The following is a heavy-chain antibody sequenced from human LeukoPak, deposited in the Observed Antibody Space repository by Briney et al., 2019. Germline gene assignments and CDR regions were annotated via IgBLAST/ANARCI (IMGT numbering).Heavy chain of an antibody. CDR2: IKWDDDK. CDR3: TPSLKSHDILTGYYNPYFDF. D-gene: IGHD3-9*01. CDR1: GLSLSTGGVG. Sequence: ESGRTLFHPPQTLRLTCTFSGLSLSTGGVGVGWRGQPPGKALEWLALIKWDDDKGYNPSLKSRLTVTKHTSKKQVLLTMTNMDPVDTATYYCTPSLKSHDILTGYYNPYFDFWGQGALVTVSS. V-gene: IGHV2-5*02. J-gene: IGHJ4*02.